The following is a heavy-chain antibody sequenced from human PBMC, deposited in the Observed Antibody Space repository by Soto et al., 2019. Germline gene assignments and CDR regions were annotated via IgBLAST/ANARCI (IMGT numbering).Heavy chain of an antibody. CDR3: ARLDFRMNWFDP. J-gene: IGHJ5*02. CDR2: IYYSGST. D-gene: IGHD3-3*01. CDR1: GDSISSRSYY. V-gene: IGHV4-39*01. Sequence: SETLSLTCTVTGDSISSRSYYWGWIRQPPGKGLEWIGSIYYSGSTYNNPSLRSRVSMSIDTSKDQFSLKLKSVTAADTALYFCARLDFRMNWFDPWGQGTLVTVSS.